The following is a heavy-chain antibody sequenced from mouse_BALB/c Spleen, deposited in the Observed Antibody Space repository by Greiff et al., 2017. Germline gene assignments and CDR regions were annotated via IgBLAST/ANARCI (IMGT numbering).Heavy chain of an antibody. CDR1: GFTFSSYG. CDR3: ARENYGSSYYFDY. CDR2: INSNGGST. Sequence: EVKLVESGGGLVKPGGSLKLSCAASGFTFSSYGMSWVRQTPDKRLELVATINSNGGSTYYPDSVKGRFTISRDNAKNTLYLQMSSLKSEDTAMYYCARENYGSSYYFDYWGQGTTLTVSS. J-gene: IGHJ2*01. D-gene: IGHD1-1*01. V-gene: IGHV5-6-3*01.